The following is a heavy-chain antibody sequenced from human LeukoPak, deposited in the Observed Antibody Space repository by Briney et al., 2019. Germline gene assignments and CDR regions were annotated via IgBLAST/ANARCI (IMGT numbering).Heavy chain of an antibody. CDR2: INHSGST. CDR3: ARRWAAAGTGYFDY. V-gene: IGHV4-34*01. D-gene: IGHD6-13*01. J-gene: IGHJ4*02. CDR1: GGSFSGYY. Sequence: PSETLSLTCAVYGGSFSGYYWSWIRQPPGKGLEWFGEINHSGSTNYNPSLKSRVTISVDTSKNQFSLKLSSVTAADTAVYYCARRWAAAGTGYFDYWGQGTLVTVSS.